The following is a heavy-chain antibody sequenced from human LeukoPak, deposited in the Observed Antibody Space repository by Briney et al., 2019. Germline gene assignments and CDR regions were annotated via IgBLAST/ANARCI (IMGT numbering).Heavy chain of an antibody. CDR1: GYTFTGYY. Sequence: ASVKVSCKASGYTFTGYYMYWVLQAPGQGLEWMGWINPNSGGTNYAQKFQGRVTMTRDTSISTAYMELSRLRSDDTAVYYCARSTAVADNADYWGQGTLVTVSS. J-gene: IGHJ4*02. CDR3: ARSTAVADNADY. D-gene: IGHD6-19*01. V-gene: IGHV1-2*02. CDR2: INPNSGGT.